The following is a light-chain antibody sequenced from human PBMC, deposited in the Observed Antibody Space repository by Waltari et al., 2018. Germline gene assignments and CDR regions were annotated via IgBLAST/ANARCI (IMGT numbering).Light chain of an antibody. J-gene: IGKJ1*01. CDR2: QAS. CDR3: QQYDHYPWT. CDR1: QGISSW. Sequence: DIQMTQSPSTLSASVGDRVTITCRTSQGISSWLAWYQQTPGKAPKLLIYQASTLESGVPSRFSGSGSGKEFTLTISSLQPDDSATYYCQQYDHYPWTFGQGTKVELK. V-gene: IGKV1-5*03.